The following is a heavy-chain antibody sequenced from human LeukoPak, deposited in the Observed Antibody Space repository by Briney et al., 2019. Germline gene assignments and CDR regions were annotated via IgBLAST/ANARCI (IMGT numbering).Heavy chain of an antibody. CDR1: GGSVSSGDFY. CDR3: ARDTRLDCSTTSCPAYYYMDV. D-gene: IGHD2-2*01. Sequence: PSQTLSLTCTVSGGSVSSGDFYWSWIRQPPGKGLKWIGYIYSSGSTYYNPSLKSRVTISLDTSKIQFSLKLSSVTAADTAVYFCARDTRLDCSTTSCPAYYYMDVWGKGTTVTVSS. CDR2: IYSSGST. V-gene: IGHV4-30-4*08. J-gene: IGHJ6*03.